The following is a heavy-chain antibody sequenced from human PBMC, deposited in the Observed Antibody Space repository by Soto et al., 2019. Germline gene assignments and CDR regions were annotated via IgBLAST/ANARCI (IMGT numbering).Heavy chain of an antibody. V-gene: IGHV1-46*01. CDR1: GYIFINYY. J-gene: IGHJ4*02. Sequence: QVQLVQSGAEVKKPGASVKLSCKASGYIFINYYIHWVRQAPGQGLEWMGIFNPTSGSTNYAQKFQGRVTLTMDTSTRTVYMELSSLRFDDTAVYYCARDLAAGDYWGQGTLVTVSS. CDR2: FNPTSGST. D-gene: IGHD6-13*01. CDR3: ARDLAAGDY.